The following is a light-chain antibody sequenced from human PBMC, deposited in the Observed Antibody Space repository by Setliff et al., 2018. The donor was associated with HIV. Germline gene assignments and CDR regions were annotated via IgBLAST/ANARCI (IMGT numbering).Light chain of an antibody. CDR3: SSYTITSTVV. V-gene: IGLV2-14*01. J-gene: IGLJ2*01. CDR1: SSDIGYYNF. Sequence: QSVLTQPASASGSPGQSITISCTGTSSDIGYYNFVSWYQQQPGRAPKVIIYEVNHRPSGIANRFSGSKSGNTASLTISELQTEDEADYHCSSYTITSTVVFGGGTKVTVL. CDR2: EVN.